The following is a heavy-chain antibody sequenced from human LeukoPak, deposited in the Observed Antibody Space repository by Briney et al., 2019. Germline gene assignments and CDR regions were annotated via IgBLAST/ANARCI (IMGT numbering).Heavy chain of an antibody. Sequence: ASVQVSCKASGYTFTSYYIVWVRQAPGQGLECMGIIHPGGGSTTYAPSFQGRVSLTRDMSTRTVYLELSSLTTEDTAVYYCARGDYSSSLEGLAFWGQGTLVTVSS. CDR1: GYTFTSYY. J-gene: IGHJ4*02. D-gene: IGHD4-11*01. CDR3: ARGDYSSSLEGLAF. CDR2: IHPGGGST. V-gene: IGHV1-46*01.